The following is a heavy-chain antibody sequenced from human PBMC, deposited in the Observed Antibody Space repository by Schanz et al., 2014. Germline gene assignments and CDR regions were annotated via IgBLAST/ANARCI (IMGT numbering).Heavy chain of an antibody. D-gene: IGHD3-22*01. Sequence: QVRLVQSGAEAREPGASVKVSCKATGYMFDTYGFAWVRQAPGLGLEWMGWISGSSGNTNYAQKLQGRVTMTTDTPTSTAYMELRGLRSDDTAIYYCARGDRRFDTGGQGTLVTVSS. V-gene: IGHV1-18*04. CDR3: ARGDRRFDT. J-gene: IGHJ5*02. CDR1: GYMFDTYG. CDR2: ISGSSGNT.